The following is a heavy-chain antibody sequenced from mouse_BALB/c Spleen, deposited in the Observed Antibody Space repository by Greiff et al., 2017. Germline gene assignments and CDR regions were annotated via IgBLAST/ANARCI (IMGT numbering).Heavy chain of an antibody. J-gene: IGHJ4*01. CDR1: GFNIKDTY. V-gene: IGHV14-3*02. CDR3: ARTDY. Sequence: EVKVVESGAELVKPGASVKLSCTASGFNIKDTYMHWVKQRPEQGLEWIGRIDPANGNTKYDPKFQGKATITADTSSNTAYLQLSSLTSEDTAVYYCARTDYWGQGTSVTVSS. CDR2: IDPANGNT.